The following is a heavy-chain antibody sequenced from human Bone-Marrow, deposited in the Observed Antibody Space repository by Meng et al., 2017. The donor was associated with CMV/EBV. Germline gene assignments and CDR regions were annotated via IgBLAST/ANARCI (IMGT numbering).Heavy chain of an antibody. CDR1: GYTFTSYG. V-gene: IGHV1-18*01. Sequence: ASVKVSCKASGYTFTSYGISWLRQAPGQGLEWMGWISAYNGNTNYAQKLQGRVTMTTDTYTSTAYMGLRSLRSDDTAVYYCARELLGFWSGYLPSPYYYYGMDVWGQGATVTVSS. D-gene: IGHD3-3*01. J-gene: IGHJ6*02. CDR3: ARELLGFWSGYLPSPYYYYGMDV. CDR2: ISAYNGNT.